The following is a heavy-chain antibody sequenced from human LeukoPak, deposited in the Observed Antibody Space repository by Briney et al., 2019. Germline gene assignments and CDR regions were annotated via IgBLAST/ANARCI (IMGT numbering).Heavy chain of an antibody. V-gene: IGHV3-15*07. J-gene: IGHJ4*02. Sequence: GGSLRLSCAASGFTFSNARMNWVRQAPGKGLEWVGRIKSKTDGGTTDYAAPVKGRFTISRDDSKNTLYLQMNSLKTEDTAVYYCTTRDSSGSYSIDYWGQGTLITVSS. D-gene: IGHD1-26*01. CDR2: IKSKTDGGTT. CDR3: TTRDSSGSYSIDY. CDR1: GFTFSNAR.